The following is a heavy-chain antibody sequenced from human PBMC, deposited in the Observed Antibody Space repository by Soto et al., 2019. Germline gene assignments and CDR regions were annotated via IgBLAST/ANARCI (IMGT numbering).Heavy chain of an antibody. CDR3: ARAREYSSGYYAY. Sequence: PSETLSLTCTVSGDSISSYYWSWIRQPPGKGLEWIGYIYYSGRTNYNPSLKSRVNISVDTSKNQFSLKLSSVTAADTAMYSCARAREYSSGYYAYWGQGTLVTVSS. V-gene: IGHV4-59*01. CDR1: GDSISSYY. CDR2: IYYSGRT. J-gene: IGHJ4*02. D-gene: IGHD3-22*01.